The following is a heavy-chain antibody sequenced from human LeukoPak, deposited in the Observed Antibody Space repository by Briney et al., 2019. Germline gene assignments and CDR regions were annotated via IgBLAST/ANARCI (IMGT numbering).Heavy chain of an antibody. CDR2: ISGSGFT. CDR3: ARGLYSSSP. J-gene: IGHJ4*02. V-gene: IGHV3-23*01. CDR1: GFTFSSYA. D-gene: IGHD6-6*01. Sequence: GGSLRLSCAAFGFTFSSYAMSWVRQAPGKGLEWVSAISGSGFTYYADSVKGRFTISRDNSKNTLYLQMNSLRAEDTAVYYCARGLYSSSPWGQGTLVTVSS.